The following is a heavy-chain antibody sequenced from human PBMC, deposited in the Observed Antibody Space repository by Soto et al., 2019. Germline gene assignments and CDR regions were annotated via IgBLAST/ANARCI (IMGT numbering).Heavy chain of an antibody. V-gene: IGHV3-33*01. CDR1: GFTFTDYA. CDR3: AREKFGGDFDY. D-gene: IGHD3-16*01. CDR2: IWYDGSNI. Sequence: QGQLVESGGGVVQPGRSLRLSCAASGFTFTDYAMHWVRQAPDKGLEWVAIIWYDGSNIYYADSVKGRFTISRDNSKNTLYLQMNSVGADDTVVYYCAREKFGGDFDYWGQGTLVPVSP. J-gene: IGHJ4*02.